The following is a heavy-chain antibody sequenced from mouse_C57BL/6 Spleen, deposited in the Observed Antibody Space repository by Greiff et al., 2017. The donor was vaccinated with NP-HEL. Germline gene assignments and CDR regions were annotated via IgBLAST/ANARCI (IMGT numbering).Heavy chain of an antibody. CDR2: INPNDGTT. V-gene: IGHV1-39*01. CDR1: GYSFTDYN. J-gene: IGHJ2*01. CDR3: ARASSYYCGSREYFDY. Sequence: VQLQQSGPELVKPGASVKMSCKASGYSFTDYNMHWVKQSTGKGLEWIGVINPNDGTTSYNQKFKGKATLTVNQSSSTAYIQLNSLTSEDSAVYYCARASSYYCGSREYFDYWGQGTTLTVSA. D-gene: IGHD1-1*01.